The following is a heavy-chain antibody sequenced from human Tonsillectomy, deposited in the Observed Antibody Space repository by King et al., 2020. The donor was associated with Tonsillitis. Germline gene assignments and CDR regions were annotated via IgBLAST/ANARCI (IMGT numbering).Heavy chain of an antibody. V-gene: IGHV4-59*01. Sequence: QLQESGPGLVKSSETLSLTCTVSGGSISRYYWSLIRQPPGEGLEWSGFISDRGSTNYNPALQIRVTISVDTSKNQFSLKLSAVTAADTAVYYCARARFGYYMDVWGKGTTVTVAS. CDR1: GGSISRYY. CDR3: ARARFGYYMDV. D-gene: IGHD3-10*01. J-gene: IGHJ6*03. CDR2: ISDRGST.